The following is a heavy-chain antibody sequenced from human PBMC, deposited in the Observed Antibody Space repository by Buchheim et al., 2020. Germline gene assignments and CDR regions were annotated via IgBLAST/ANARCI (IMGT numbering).Heavy chain of an antibody. D-gene: IGHD3-3*01. V-gene: IGHV4-34*01. CDR1: GGSFSDYY. J-gene: IGHJ4*02. Sequence: QVQLQQWGAGLLKPSETLSLTCAVYGGSFSDYYLNWIRQPPGKGLEWIGEINHSGSTIYNPSLKSRVTISADTSKNQFSLKLSSVTAADTATYYCARGRRFLGNWGQGTL. CDR2: INHSGST. CDR3: ARGRRFLGN.